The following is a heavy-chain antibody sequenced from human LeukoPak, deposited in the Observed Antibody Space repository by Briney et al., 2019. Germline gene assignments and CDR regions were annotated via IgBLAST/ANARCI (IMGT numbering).Heavy chain of an antibody. CDR1: GYTFSDYW. V-gene: IGHV5-51*01. CDR2: IYPDDSDT. D-gene: IGHD1-26*01. CDR3: ARHSRGGSYSAMDV. Sequence: GESLKISCKASGYTFSDYWIGWVRQMPGKGLEWMGIIYPDDSDTRYSPSFQGQVTISADKSISTAYLQWSSLKASDTAMYYCARHSRGGSYSAMDVWGQGTTVTVSS. J-gene: IGHJ6*02.